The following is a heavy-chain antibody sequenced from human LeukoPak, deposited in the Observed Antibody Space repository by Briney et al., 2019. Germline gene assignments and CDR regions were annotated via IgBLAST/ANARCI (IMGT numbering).Heavy chain of an antibody. Sequence: GGSLRLSCTVSGFTVSSNSMSWVRQAPGKGLEWVSFIYSDNTHYSDSVKGRFTISRDDSKNTLYLQMNSLRAEDTAVYYCAKDGHYYDSSGYYAASYYFDYWGQGTLVTVSS. CDR1: GFTVSSNS. CDR3: AKDGHYYDSSGYYAASYYFDY. J-gene: IGHJ4*02. CDR2: IYSDNT. D-gene: IGHD3-22*01. V-gene: IGHV3-53*01.